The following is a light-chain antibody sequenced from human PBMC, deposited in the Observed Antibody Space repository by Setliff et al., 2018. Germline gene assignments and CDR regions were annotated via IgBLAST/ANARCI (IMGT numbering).Light chain of an antibody. Sequence: QSVLTQPASVSVSYGESITISCTGTSSDVGAFNFVSWYQQHPGKAPNLILYGVINRPSGISSRFSGSKSGNTASLTISGLQFEDEADYYCSSFTTSSTLVFGSGTKVTV. CDR3: SSFTTSSTLV. V-gene: IGLV2-14*01. CDR2: GVI. CDR1: SSDVGAFNF. J-gene: IGLJ1*01.